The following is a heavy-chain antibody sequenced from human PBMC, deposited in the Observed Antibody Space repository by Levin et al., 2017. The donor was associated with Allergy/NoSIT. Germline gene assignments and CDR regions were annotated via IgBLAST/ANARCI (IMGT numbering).Heavy chain of an antibody. J-gene: IGHJ4*02. D-gene: IGHD2-2*01. CDR1: GYTFSSYD. CDR3: ARAIRDQLLMGY. V-gene: IGHV1-8*01. CDR2: MNPNSGNK. Sequence: GESLKISCKTSGYTFSSYDIAWVRQAAGQGPEWMGWMNPNSGNKGYALQFQGRVPMTSDHSITSAYLELTSLESEDTAVYYCARAIRDQLLMGYWGQGTLVTVSS.